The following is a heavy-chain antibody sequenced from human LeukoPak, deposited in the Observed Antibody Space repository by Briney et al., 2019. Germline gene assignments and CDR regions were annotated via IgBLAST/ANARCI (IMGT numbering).Heavy chain of an antibody. J-gene: IGHJ5*02. CDR3: ARATTGTTNWCDP. Sequence: SETLSLTCTVSGGSISSYYWSWIRQPPGKGLEWSGYIYYSGSTNYNPSLKSRVTISVDTSKNQYSLKLSSVTAADTAVYYCARATTGTTNWCDPWGQGTLVTVSS. D-gene: IGHD1-1*01. V-gene: IGHV4-59*01. CDR2: IYYSGST. CDR1: GGSISSYY.